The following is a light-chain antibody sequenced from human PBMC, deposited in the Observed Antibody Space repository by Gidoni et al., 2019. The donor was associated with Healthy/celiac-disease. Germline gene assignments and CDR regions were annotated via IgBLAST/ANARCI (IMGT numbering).Light chain of an antibody. CDR3: QQANSFPWT. V-gene: IGKV1-12*01. Sequence: IQMTQSPSAVSASVGDRVTITCRASQGISSWLAWYQKKPGKAPKLMIYAASSLQSGVPSRCSGGGAGTDFTLTSSSLQPEDLANYYCQQANSFPWTFGQGTKVEIK. J-gene: IGKJ1*01. CDR2: AAS. CDR1: QGISSW.